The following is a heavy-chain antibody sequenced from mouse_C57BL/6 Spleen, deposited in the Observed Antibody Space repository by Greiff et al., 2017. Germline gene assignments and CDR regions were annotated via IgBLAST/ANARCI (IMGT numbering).Heavy chain of an antibody. Sequence: VQLQPSGAGLVRPGASVKLSCTASGFNIKDYDMHWVKQRPEQGLEWIGRIDPEGGDTEYAPKFQGKSTMTADTSSNTAYLQLSSLTSEDTAVYYCTPYRSSFAYWGQGTLVTVSA. V-gene: IGHV14-1*01. CDR3: TPYRSSFAY. J-gene: IGHJ3*01. CDR2: IDPEGGDT. CDR1: GFNIKDYD. D-gene: IGHD1-1*01.